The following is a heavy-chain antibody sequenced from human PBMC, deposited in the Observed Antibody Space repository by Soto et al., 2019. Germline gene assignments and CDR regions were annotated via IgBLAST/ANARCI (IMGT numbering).Heavy chain of an antibody. Sequence: EVQVVESGGGLVQPGGSLRLSCAASGFTVGSNYMSWVRQAPGKGLEWVSIIFRGGNTYYADSVKGRFTISRDNSRNTVLPQMDSPRAEDNAVYFCAGPRSVVYYYGMDVWGQGTTVTVSS. V-gene: IGHV3-66*04. CDR2: IFRGGNT. CDR3: AGPRSVVYYYGMDV. D-gene: IGHD2-15*01. J-gene: IGHJ6*02. CDR1: GFTVGSNY.